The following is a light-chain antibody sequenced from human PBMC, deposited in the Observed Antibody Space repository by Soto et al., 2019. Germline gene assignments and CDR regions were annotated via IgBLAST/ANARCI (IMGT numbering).Light chain of an antibody. Sequence: DIQMTQSPSSLSASVGDTVTITCRASQSISVHLNWYQQKPGKVPKLLIYAASNLQRGVPLMFNCRGSETDFDLTISSLHPEDFATYYCQQSYITPYTFGQGTKLDIK. CDR1: QSISVH. CDR3: QQSYITPYT. J-gene: IGKJ2*01. CDR2: AAS. V-gene: IGKV1-39*01.